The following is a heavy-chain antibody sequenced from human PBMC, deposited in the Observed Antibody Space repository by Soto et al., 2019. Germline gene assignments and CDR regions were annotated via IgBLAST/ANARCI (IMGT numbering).Heavy chain of an antibody. J-gene: IGHJ6*02. CDR3: TRDLAPGIPRGLDV. CDR1: GFTFSNAW. D-gene: IGHD2-21*02. CDR2: IKSKTDGGTT. Sequence: GGSLRLSCAASGFTFSNAWMSWVRQAPGKGLEWVGRIKSKTDGGTTDYAAPVKGRFTISRDDSKNTLYLQMNSLKTEDTAIYYCTRDLAPGIPRGLDVWGQGITVTVSS. V-gene: IGHV3-15*01.